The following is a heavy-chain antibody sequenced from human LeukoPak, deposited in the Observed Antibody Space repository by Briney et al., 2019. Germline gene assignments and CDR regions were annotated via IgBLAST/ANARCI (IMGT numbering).Heavy chain of an antibody. D-gene: IGHD3-22*01. J-gene: IGHJ5*02. Sequence: SETLSLTCTVSGGSISSSSYYWGWIRQPPGKGLEWIGSVYYSGITYYNPSLKSRVTISVDTSKNQFSLRLSAVTAADTAVYYCARQRGYHYDSTTNRFSDLWGQGTRVTVSS. CDR2: VYYSGIT. CDR3: ARQRGYHYDSTTNRFSDL. CDR1: GGSISSSSYY. V-gene: IGHV4-39*01.